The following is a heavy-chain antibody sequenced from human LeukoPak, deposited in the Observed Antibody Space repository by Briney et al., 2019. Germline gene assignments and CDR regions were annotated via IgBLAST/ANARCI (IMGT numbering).Heavy chain of an antibody. CDR2: IWYDGSNR. V-gene: IGHV3-33*06. Sequence: GRSLRLSCAASGFTFRGNGMHWVRQAPGKGLEWVAIIWYDGSNRYYADSVKGRFTISRDNSKNTLFLQMNSLTAEDTAVYYCAKQVEASVAGTGVAFNIWGQGTMVTVSS. CDR3: AKQVEASVAGTGVAFNI. CDR1: GFTFRGNG. D-gene: IGHD6-19*01. J-gene: IGHJ3*02.